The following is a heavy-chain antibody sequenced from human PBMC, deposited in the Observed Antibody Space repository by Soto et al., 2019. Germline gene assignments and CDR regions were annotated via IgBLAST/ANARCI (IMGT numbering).Heavy chain of an antibody. CDR1: GGTFSSYA. D-gene: IGHD3-3*01. CDR3: ARAIRFRFWSGYYSYGMDV. CDR2: IIPIFGTA. Sequence: SVKVSCKASGGTFSSYAISWVRQGPGQGLEWMGGIIPIFGTANYAQKFQGRVTINADESTSTAYMELSSLRSEDTAVYYCARAIRFRFWSGYYSYGMDVWGQGTTVTVSS. V-gene: IGHV1-69*13. J-gene: IGHJ6*02.